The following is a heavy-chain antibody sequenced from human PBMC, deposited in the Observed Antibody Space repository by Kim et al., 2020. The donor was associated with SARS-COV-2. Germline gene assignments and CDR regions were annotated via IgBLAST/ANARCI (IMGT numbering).Heavy chain of an antibody. D-gene: IGHD5-12*01. CDR2: ISAYNGNT. V-gene: IGHV1-18*04. Sequence: ASVKVSCKASGYTFTSYGISWVRQAPGQGLEWMGWISAYNGNTNYAQKLQGRVTMTTDTSTSTAYMELRSLRSDDTAVYYCARDFRLVATIGEHYYYGMDVWGQGTTVTVSS. J-gene: IGHJ6*02. CDR3: ARDFRLVATIGEHYYYGMDV. CDR1: GYTFTSYG.